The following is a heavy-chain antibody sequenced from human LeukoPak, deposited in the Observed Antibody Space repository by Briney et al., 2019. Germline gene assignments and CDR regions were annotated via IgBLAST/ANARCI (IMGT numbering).Heavy chain of an antibody. D-gene: IGHD6-19*01. CDR3: ARKSTPSSGWTPFDY. Sequence: SVKVSCKASGGTFSSYAISWVRQAPGQGLEWVGRIIPILGIANYAQKFQGRVTITADKSTSTAYMELSSLRSEDTAVYYCARKSTPSSGWTPFDYWGQGTLVTVSS. CDR1: GGTFSSYA. CDR2: IIPILGIA. V-gene: IGHV1-69*04. J-gene: IGHJ4*02.